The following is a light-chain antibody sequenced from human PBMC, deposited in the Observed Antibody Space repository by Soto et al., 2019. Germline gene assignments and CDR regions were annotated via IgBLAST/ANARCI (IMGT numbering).Light chain of an antibody. V-gene: IGKV3-15*01. J-gene: IGKJ4*01. Sequence: EIMMTQSPATLSVSPGERATLSCRASQCASSNLAWYQQKPGQAPWLLIYAASTRATGIPARFSGSGSGTEFTLTISSLQSEDFAVYYCQQYNKWPLTFGGGTKVEIK. CDR3: QQYNKWPLT. CDR1: QCASSN. CDR2: AAS.